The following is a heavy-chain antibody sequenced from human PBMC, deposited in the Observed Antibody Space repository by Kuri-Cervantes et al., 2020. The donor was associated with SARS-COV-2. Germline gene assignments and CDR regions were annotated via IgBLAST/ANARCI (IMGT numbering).Heavy chain of an antibody. CDR3: AKDIGPAVAGRICGS. J-gene: IGHJ5*02. D-gene: IGHD6-19*01. Sequence: GESLKISCAASGFTFSSYDMHWVRQATGKGLEWVSAIGTAGDTYYPGSVKGRFTISRENAKNSLYLQMDSLRAEDTALYYCAKDIGPAVAGRICGSWGQGTLVTVSS. CDR1: GFTFSSYD. CDR2: IGTAGDT. V-gene: IGHV3-13*01.